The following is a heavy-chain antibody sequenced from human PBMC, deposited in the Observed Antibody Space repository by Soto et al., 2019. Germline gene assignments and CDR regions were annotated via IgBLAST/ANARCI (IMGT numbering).Heavy chain of an antibody. V-gene: IGHV1-69*02. D-gene: IGHD6-6*01. CDR3: ARAANWEYSSSPFDY. CDR2: IIPILGIA. J-gene: IGHJ4*02. Sequence: SVKVSCKASGGTFSSYTISWVRQAPGQGLEWMGRIIPILGIANYAQKFQGRVTITADKSTSTAYMELSSLRSEDTAVYYCARAANWEYSSSPFDYWGQGTLVTVSS. CDR1: GGTFSSYT.